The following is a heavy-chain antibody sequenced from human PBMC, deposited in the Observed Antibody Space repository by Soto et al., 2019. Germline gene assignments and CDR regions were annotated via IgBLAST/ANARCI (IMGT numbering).Heavy chain of an antibody. V-gene: IGHV3-21*06. Sequence: GGSLRLSCAASGFTFTRYSMNWVRQAPGKGLEWVSSISSTTNYIYYGDSMKGRFTISRDNAKNSLYLEMKSLRAEDTAVYYCARESEELTSNFDYWGQGTLVTVSS. CDR1: GFTFTRYS. CDR3: ARESEELTSNFDY. J-gene: IGHJ4*02. D-gene: IGHD1-26*01. CDR2: ISSTTNYI.